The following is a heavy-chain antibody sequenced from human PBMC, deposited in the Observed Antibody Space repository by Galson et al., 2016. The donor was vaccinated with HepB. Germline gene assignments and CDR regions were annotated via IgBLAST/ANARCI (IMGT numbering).Heavy chain of an antibody. V-gene: IGHV3-7*03. J-gene: IGHJ4*02. CDR2: ISHDGSET. CDR3: AKDNSALGLPVAIDY. CDR1: GFSFSNYW. D-gene: IGHD2-2*02. Sequence: SLRLSCAASGFSFSNYWMSWVRQAPGKGLEWVAYISHDGSETYYVDSVTGRFTTARDQSNNTLQLQMNSLRAEDTAIYFCAKDNSALGLPVAIDYWGQGTLVTVSS.